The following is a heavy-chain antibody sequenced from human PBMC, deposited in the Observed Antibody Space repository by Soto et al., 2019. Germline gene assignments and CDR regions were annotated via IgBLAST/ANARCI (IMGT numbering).Heavy chain of an antibody. D-gene: IGHD2-2*01. V-gene: IGHV4-38-2*01. CDR2: IYHSGST. CDR3: ARGVEKGYCSSTSCQRPFDY. Sequence: SETLSLTCAVSGYSISSGYYWGWIRQPPGKGLEWIGSIYHSGSTYYNPSLKSRVTISVDTSKNQFSLKLSSVTAADTAVYYCARGVEKGYCSSTSCQRPFDYWGQGTPVTVSS. CDR1: GYSISSGYY. J-gene: IGHJ4*02.